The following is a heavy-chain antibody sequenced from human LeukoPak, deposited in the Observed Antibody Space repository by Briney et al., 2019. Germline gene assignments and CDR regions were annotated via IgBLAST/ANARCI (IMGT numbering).Heavy chain of an antibody. CDR1: GGSFSGYY. J-gene: IGHJ5*02. CDR3: ARITYDFWSGYSPWFDP. CDR2: INHSGST. V-gene: IGHV4-34*01. Sequence: SETLSLTCAVYGGSFSGYYWSWIRQPPGKGLEWIGEINHSGSTNYNPSLKSRVTISVDTSKNQFSLKLSSVTAADTAVYYCARITYDFWSGYSPWFDPWGQGTLVTVSS. D-gene: IGHD3-3*01.